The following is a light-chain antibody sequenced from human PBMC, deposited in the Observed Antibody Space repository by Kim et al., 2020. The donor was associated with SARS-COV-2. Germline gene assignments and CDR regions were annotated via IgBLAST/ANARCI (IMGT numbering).Light chain of an antibody. CDR3: NSRDSSGDHVV. CDR2: GKY. V-gene: IGLV3-19*01. J-gene: IGLJ3*02. CDR1: SLRNYY. Sequence: SSELTQDPAVSVALGQTVRPTCQGDSLRNYYATWYQQRPGQAPVLVLYGKYNRPSGIPDRFSGSASGNTASLTITGAQGEDEADYYCNSRDSSGDHVVFG.